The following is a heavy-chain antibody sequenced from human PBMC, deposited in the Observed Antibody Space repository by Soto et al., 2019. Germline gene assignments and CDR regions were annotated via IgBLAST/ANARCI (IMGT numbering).Heavy chain of an antibody. J-gene: IGHJ4*02. CDR3: ARDLNCGGDCYSPYYFDY. Sequence: AAVKVSCKASGYTFTSYGISWVRQAPGQGLEWMGWISAYNGNTNYAQKLQGRVTMTTDTSTSTAYMELRSLRSDDTAVYYCARDLNCGGDCYSPYYFDYWGQGTLVTVSS. CDR1: GYTFTSYG. D-gene: IGHD2-21*02. CDR2: ISAYNGNT. V-gene: IGHV1-18*01.